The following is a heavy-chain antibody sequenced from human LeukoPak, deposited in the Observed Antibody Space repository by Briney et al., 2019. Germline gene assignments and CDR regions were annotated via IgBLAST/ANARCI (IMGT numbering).Heavy chain of an antibody. CDR2: IRYDGSNK. CDR1: GFTFSSYG. V-gene: IGHV3-30*02. J-gene: IGHJ4*02. D-gene: IGHD3-9*01. CDR3: AKDNYDILTGYWYYFDY. Sequence: GGSLRLSCAASGFTFSSYGMHWVRQAPGKGLEWVAFIRYDGSNKYYADSVKGRFTISRDNSKNTLYLQMNSLRAEDMAVYYCAKDNYDILTGYWYYFDYWGQGTLVTVSS.